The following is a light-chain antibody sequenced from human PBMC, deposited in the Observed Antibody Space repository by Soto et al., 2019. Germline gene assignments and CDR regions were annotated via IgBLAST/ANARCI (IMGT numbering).Light chain of an antibody. V-gene: IGKV3-20*01. CDR1: QSVSSSY. J-gene: IGKJ1*01. Sequence: EIVLTQSPGTLSLSPGERATLSCRASQSVSSSYLAWYQQKPVQAPRLLIYGASSRATGIPARVSGSGSGTDFTLTISRLAPEDFAVYYCQQYGSSPPWTFGQGTKVEIK. CDR2: GAS. CDR3: QQYGSSPPWT.